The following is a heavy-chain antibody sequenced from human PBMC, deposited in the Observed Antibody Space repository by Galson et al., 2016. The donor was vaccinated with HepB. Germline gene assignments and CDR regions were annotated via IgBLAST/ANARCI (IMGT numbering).Heavy chain of an antibody. CDR1: GFSVYV. D-gene: IGHD3-3*01. V-gene: IGHV3-23*01. Sequence: SLRLSCAASGFSVYVMSWVRQAPGKGLEWVATFSGYDSSSFYAESVKGRFTIARDSSRHTLFLQMTSLRVDDTARYYWAKDLHPEIARSSSDFWRGLARRQRAGDSDLDVWGQGTTVIVSS. CDR2: FSGYDSSS. J-gene: IGHJ6*02. CDR3: AKDLHPEIARSSSDFWRGLARRQRAGDSDLDV.